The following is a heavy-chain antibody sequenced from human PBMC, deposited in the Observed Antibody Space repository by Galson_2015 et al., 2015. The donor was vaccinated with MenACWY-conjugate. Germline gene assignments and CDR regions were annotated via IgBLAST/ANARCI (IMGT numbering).Heavy chain of an antibody. CDR1: GYSFTNYW. J-gene: IGHJ6*02. V-gene: IGHV5-51*01. CDR3: ARHPPGGRGMDV. D-gene: IGHD1-26*01. Sequence: QSGAEVKKPGESLKISCKGSGYSFTNYWIGWVRLMPGKGLEWMGLIDPSNSNIRYSPPFQGQVTISADKSISTAYLQWSSLKASDTAMYYCARHPPGGRGMDVWGQGTTVTVSS. CDR2: IDPSNSNI.